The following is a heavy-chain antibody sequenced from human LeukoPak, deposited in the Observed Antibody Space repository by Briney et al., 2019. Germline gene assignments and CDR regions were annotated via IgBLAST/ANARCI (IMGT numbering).Heavy chain of an antibody. CDR1: GFTFSNAW. CDR2: IKSKTDGGTT. J-gene: IGHJ5*02. Sequence: PGGSLRLSCAASGFTFSNAWMSWVRQAPGKGLEWVGRIKSKTDGGTTDYAAPVKGRFTISRDDSKNTLYLQMNSLKTEDTAVYYCTTEVVPSGWLYLRVLTPQNHWFDPWGQGTLVTVSS. D-gene: IGHD6-19*01. CDR3: TTEVVPSGWLYLRVLTPQNHWFDP. V-gene: IGHV3-15*01.